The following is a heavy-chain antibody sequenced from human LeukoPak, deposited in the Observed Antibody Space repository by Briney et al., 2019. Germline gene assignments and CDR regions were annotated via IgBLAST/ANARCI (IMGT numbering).Heavy chain of an antibody. J-gene: IGHJ5*02. V-gene: IGHV3-30-3*01. D-gene: IGHD3-10*01. CDR1: GFTFSSYA. CDR3: ARDRLYYGSGSRPLGEFDP. Sequence: PGGSLRLSCAASGFTFSSYAMHWVRQAPGKGLEWVAVISYDGSNKYYADSVKGRFTISRDNSKNTLYLQMNSLRAEDTAVYYCARDRLYYGSGSRPLGEFDPWGQGTLVTVSS. CDR2: ISYDGSNK.